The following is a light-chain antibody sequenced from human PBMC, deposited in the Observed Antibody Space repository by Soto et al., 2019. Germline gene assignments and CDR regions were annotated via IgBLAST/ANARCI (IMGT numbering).Light chain of an antibody. CDR3: QQYNNWPRT. J-gene: IGKJ1*01. Sequence: EIVMTQSPATLSVSPGERATLSCRASQSVSGNLAWYQQKPGQAPRLLIYGASTRATGIPARFSGSGSGTEFTLTISSLESEDFAVYYCQQYNNWPRTFGQGTKVEIK. CDR1: QSVSGN. CDR2: GAS. V-gene: IGKV3-15*01.